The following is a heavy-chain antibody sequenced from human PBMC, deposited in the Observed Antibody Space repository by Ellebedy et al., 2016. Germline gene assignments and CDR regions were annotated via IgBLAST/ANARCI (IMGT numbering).Heavy chain of an antibody. J-gene: IGHJ5*02. V-gene: IGHV4-38-2*02. CDR3: ARGLGATNWFDP. Sequence: SETLSLXXTVSGYSISSGYYWGWIRQPPGKGLEWIGSIYHSGSTYYNPSLKSRVTISVDTSKNQFSLKLSSVTAADTAVYYCARGLGATNWFDPWGQGTLVTVSS. CDR2: IYHSGST. D-gene: IGHD1-26*01. CDR1: GYSISSGYY.